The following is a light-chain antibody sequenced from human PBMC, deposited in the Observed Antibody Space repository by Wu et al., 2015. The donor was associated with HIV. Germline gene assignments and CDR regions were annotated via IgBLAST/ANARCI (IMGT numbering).Light chain of an antibody. CDR1: QNITNF. CDR3: QQPNSFPPP. J-gene: IGKJ5*01. V-gene: IGKV1-12*01. CDR2: AAS. Sequence: DIQMTQSPSSLSASIGDRVTITCRASQNITNFLTWYQQKPGKAPYLLIYAASSLQSGVPSRFSGSGSGTDFTLTISSLQPEDFATYYCQQPNSFPPPFGQGTRLEIK.